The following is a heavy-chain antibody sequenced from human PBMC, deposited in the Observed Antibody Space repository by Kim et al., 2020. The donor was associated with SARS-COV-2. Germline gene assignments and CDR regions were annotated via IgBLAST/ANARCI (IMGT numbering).Heavy chain of an antibody. CDR2: ISYDGTNK. D-gene: IGHD3-10*01. Sequence: GGSLRLSCTASGFTFSNYGMHWVRQAPGKGLEWVAVISYDGTNKYYVDSVKGRFTISRDNSKNTLYLQMNSLRAEDTAVYYCAKLWGSGNYYKGAVDSWGQGSLVTVSS. CDR1: GFTFSNYG. V-gene: IGHV3-30*18. CDR3: AKLWGSGNYYKGAVDS. J-gene: IGHJ4*02.